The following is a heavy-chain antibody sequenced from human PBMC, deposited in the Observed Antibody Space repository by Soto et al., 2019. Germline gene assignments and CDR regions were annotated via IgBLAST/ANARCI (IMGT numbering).Heavy chain of an antibody. V-gene: IGHV4-31*03. CDR2: IYYSGST. Sequence: QVQLQESGPGLVKPSQTLSLTCTVSGGSISSGGYYWSWIRQHPGKGLEWIGYIYYSGSTYYNPSLMSRVTISVDTSKNQFSLKLSSVTAADTAVYYCARVRERGYCSGGSCYSLVFDPWGQGTLVTVSS. D-gene: IGHD2-15*01. CDR1: GGSISSGGYY. CDR3: ARVRERGYCSGGSCYSLVFDP. J-gene: IGHJ5*02.